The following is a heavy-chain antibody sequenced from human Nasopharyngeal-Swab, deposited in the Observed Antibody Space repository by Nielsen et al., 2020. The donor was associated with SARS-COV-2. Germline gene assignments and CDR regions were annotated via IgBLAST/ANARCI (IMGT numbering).Heavy chain of an antibody. CDR2: IYYSGST. CDR3: ARLDSRSSGDY. Sequence: SETLSLTCTVSGGSISSSSYYWGWIRQPPGKGLEWIGSIYYSGSTYYNPSLRSRVTISIDTSKKQFSLKLHSVTAADTAVYYCARLDSRSSGDYWGQGSLVTVSS. J-gene: IGHJ4*02. V-gene: IGHV4-39*01. CDR1: GGSISSSSYY. D-gene: IGHD6-6*01.